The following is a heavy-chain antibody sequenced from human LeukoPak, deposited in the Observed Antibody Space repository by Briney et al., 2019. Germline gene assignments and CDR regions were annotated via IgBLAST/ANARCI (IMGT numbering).Heavy chain of an antibody. V-gene: IGHV3-15*01. CDR2: IKSKTDGGAI. Sequence: PGGSLRLSCAASGLTFIKAWMAWVRQAPGKGLEWVGRIKSKTDGGAIDYAAPVKGRFSISRDDSKNTLFLQMNSLKTEDTAVYYCTTYYYDSTSDFGYWGQGTLVTVSS. J-gene: IGHJ4*02. CDR3: TTYYYDSTSDFGY. D-gene: IGHD3-22*01. CDR1: GLTFIKAW.